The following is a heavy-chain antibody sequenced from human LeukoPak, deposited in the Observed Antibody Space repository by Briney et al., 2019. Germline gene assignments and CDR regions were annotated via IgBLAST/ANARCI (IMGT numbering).Heavy chain of an antibody. J-gene: IGHJ3*02. V-gene: IGHV3-21*01. D-gene: IGHD3-16*01. CDR3: ARSPGDFDAFDI. CDR2: ISSTSSYI. Sequence: GGSLRLSCAASGFTFITYSMNWVRQAPGKGLEWVSSISSTSSYIYYADSVKGRFTISRDNAKNSLYLQMNSLRAEDTAVYYCARSPGDFDAFDIWGQGTMVTVSS. CDR1: GFTFITYS.